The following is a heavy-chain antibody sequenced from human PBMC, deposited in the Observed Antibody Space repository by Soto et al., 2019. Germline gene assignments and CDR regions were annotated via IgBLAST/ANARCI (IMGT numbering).Heavy chain of an antibody. V-gene: IGHV1-18*01. J-gene: IGHJ6*02. D-gene: IGHD2-15*01. CDR1: GYTFTSYG. CDR2: ISAYNGNT. CDR3: ARDVGDIVVVVAASLYYYYYGMDV. Sequence: GASVKVSCKASGYTFTSYGISWVRQAPGQGLEWMGWISAYNGNTNYAQKLQGRVTMTTDTSTSTAYMELRSLRSDDTAVYYCARDVGDIVVVVAASLYYYYYGMDVWGQGTTVTVSS.